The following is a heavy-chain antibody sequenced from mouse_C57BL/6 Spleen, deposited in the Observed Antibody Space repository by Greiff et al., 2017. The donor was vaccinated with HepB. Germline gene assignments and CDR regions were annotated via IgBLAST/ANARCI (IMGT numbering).Heavy chain of an antibody. J-gene: IGHJ1*03. CDR2: LSDGGSYT. V-gene: IGHV5-4*01. CDR1: GFTFSSYA. Sequence: EVQGVESGGGLVKPGGSLKLSCAASGFTFSSYAMSWVRQTPEKRLEWVATLSDGGSYTYYPANVKGRFTIARDNAKNNLYLQMSHLKSEDTAMYYCARDNYYGSSYGWYFDVWGTGTTVTVSS. CDR3: ARDNYYGSSYGWYFDV. D-gene: IGHD1-1*01.